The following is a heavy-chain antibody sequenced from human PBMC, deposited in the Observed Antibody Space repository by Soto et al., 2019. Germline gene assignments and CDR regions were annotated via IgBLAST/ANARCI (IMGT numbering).Heavy chain of an antibody. CDR2: IKQDGSEK. Sequence: GGSLRLSCAASGFTFSSYWRSWVRQAPGKGLEWVANIKQDGSEKYYVDSVKVRVTISRDNAKNSLYLQMNSLRAEDTAVYYCASQELLVTAVEVLDYWGQETLVTVAS. CDR1: GFTFSSYW. D-gene: IGHD2-2*01. CDR3: ASQELLVTAVEVLDY. J-gene: IGHJ4*02. V-gene: IGHV3-7*01.